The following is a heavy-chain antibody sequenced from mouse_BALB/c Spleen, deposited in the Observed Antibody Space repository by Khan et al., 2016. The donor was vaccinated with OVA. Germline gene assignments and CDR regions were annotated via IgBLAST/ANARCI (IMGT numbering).Heavy chain of an antibody. CDR2: IYPSDSYT. Sequence: QVQLQQPGAELVRPGASVRLSCKASGYTFTSYWINWVKQRPGQGVEWIGNIYPSDSYTNYNQKFMDKATLTVDKSSSTAYMQLSSPTSEDSAVYYCTRGDPGNFDYWGQGTTLTVSS. CDR1: GYTFTSYW. CDR3: TRGDPGNFDY. D-gene: IGHD2-13*01. J-gene: IGHJ2*01. V-gene: IGHV1-69*02.